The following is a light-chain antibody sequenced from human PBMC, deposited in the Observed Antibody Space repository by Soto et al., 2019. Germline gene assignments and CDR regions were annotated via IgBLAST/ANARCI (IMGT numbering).Light chain of an antibody. CDR2: KTS. Sequence: DIQMTQSPSTLSASVGDRVTITCRASQSISNWLAWYQQKPGKVPKLLIYKTSSLESGVPSRFSGSGSGTEFTLTISSLQPDDCATYYCQQYHTYWTFGQGTKVDVK. J-gene: IGKJ1*01. CDR1: QSISNW. CDR3: QQYHTYWT. V-gene: IGKV1-5*03.